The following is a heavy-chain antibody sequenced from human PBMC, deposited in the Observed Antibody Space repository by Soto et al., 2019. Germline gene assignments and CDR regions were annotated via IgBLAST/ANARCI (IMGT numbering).Heavy chain of an antibody. CDR1: GGSITTGGYY. CDR2: RYYSEST. D-gene: IGHD2-15*01. V-gene: IGHV4-31*03. J-gene: IGHJ4*02. Sequence: LSLTCTVSGGSITTGGYYWSWIRQLPGKGLEWIGHRYYSESTYYDPSLKSRVSISLDTSKNQFSLKLSFVTAADTAMYYCARTKCSGGSCYSWSLDYWGQGTPVTVSS. CDR3: ARTKCSGGSCYSWSLDY.